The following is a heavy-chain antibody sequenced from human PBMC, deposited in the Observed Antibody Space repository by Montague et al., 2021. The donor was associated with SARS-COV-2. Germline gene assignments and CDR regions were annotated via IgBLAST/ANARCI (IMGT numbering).Heavy chain of an antibody. CDR2: IYYSGST. D-gene: IGHD2-21*02. V-gene: IGHV4-39*01. CDR1: GGSISSSSYY. Sequence: SETLSLTCTVSGGSISSSSYYWGWIRQPPGKGLEWIGSIYYSGSTYHNPSLKSRVTISVDTSKNQFSLKLSSVTAADTAVYYCARHSLAVTAIYNWFDPWGQGTLVTVPS. J-gene: IGHJ5*02. CDR3: ARHSLAVTAIYNWFDP.